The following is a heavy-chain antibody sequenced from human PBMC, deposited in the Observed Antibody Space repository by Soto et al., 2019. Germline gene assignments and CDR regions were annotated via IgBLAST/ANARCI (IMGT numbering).Heavy chain of an antibody. CDR1: GFTFSNYW. CDR2: INSDGSYT. V-gene: IGHV3-74*01. Sequence: GGSLRLSCAASGFTFSNYWMHWVRQAPGMGLVWVSRINSDGSYTSYADSVKGRFTISRDNSKNTLYLQMNSLRAEDTAVYYCARDHIVVVPAANRSAYYYYGMDVWGQGTTVTVSS. CDR3: ARDHIVVVPAANRSAYYYYGMDV. J-gene: IGHJ6*02. D-gene: IGHD2-2*01.